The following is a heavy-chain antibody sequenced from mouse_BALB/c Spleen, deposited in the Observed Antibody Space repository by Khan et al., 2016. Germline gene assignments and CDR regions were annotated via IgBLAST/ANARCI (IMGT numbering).Heavy chain of an antibody. J-gene: IGHJ2*01. CDR1: GYTFRNYG. Sequence: QIQLVQSGPELKKPGETVKISCKASGYTFRNYGLNWLKQAPGKGLKWMGWINTYTGEATSAGDFKGRFAFSLDTSASTAFLQINNLANEDTATYFCTNFGSSSYFDFWGQGTTLTVSS. D-gene: IGHD1-1*01. CDR2: INTYTGEA. V-gene: IGHV9-3-1*01. CDR3: TNFGSSSYFDF.